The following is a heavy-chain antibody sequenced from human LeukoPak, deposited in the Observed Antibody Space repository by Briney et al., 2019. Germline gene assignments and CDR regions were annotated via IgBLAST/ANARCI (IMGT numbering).Heavy chain of an antibody. J-gene: IGHJ4*02. Sequence: GGSLRLYCAASGFTFSNAWMSWVRQAPGKGLEWVGRIKSKTDGGTTDYAAPVKGRFTISRDDSKNTLYLQMNSLKTEDTAVYYCTTALDRYSSSWYDYFDYWGQGTLVTVSS. CDR3: TTALDRYSSSWYDYFDY. CDR2: IKSKTDGGTT. D-gene: IGHD6-13*01. CDR1: GFTFSNAW. V-gene: IGHV3-15*01.